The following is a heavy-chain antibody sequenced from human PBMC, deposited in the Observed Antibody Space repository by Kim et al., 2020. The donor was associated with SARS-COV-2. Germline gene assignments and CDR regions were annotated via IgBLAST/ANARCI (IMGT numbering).Heavy chain of an antibody. CDR3: ARHVGQLGSRPPRQ. D-gene: IGHD6-13*01. CDR1: GGSIRSYY. V-gene: IGHV4-59*08. Sequence: SETLSLTCTVSGGSIRSYYWSWIRQPPGKGLEWIGYIYDGVDGEITKYTPSLKSRVTMSLDTSRNQISLKLSSVTAADSAVYYCARHVGQLGSRPPRQWGQRALVSVSS. CDR2: IYDGVDGEIT. J-gene: IGHJ4*02.